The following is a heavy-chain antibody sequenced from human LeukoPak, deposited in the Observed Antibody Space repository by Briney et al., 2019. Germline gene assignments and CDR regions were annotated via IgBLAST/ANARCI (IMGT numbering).Heavy chain of an antibody. CDR2: INPNSGVT. Sequence: ASVKVSCKASGYMFTGYHMHWVRQAPGQGLEWMGWINPNSGVTQYAQKFEGRVTMTRDTSINTVYMELTRLTSDDTAVFFCAREGVKIVVESDAFDIWGQGTIVTVSS. D-gene: IGHD3-22*01. J-gene: IGHJ3*02. CDR1: GYMFTGYH. CDR3: AREGVKIVVESDAFDI. V-gene: IGHV1-2*02.